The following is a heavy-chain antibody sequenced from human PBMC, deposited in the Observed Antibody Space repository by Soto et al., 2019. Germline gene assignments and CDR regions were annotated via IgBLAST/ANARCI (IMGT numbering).Heavy chain of an antibody. CDR3: ARGLELKYYFDY. D-gene: IGHD1-7*01. V-gene: IGHV4-31*03. CDR2: IYYSGST. CDR1: GGSISSGGYY. Sequence: QVQLQESGPGLVKPSQTLSLTCTVSGGSISSGGYYWSWIRQHPGKGLEWIGYIYYSGSTYYNPYLKSRVTISVDTSKNPFSLKLSSVTAADTAVYYCARGLELKYYFDYWGQGTLVTVSS. J-gene: IGHJ4*02.